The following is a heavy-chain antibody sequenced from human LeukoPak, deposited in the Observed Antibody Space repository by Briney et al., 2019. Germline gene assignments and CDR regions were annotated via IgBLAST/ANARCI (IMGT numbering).Heavy chain of an antibody. CDR2: IKQDGSEK. J-gene: IGHJ4*02. CDR1: GFTFNNYW. V-gene: IGHV3-7*01. D-gene: IGHD4-17*01. Sequence: PGGSLRLSCAASGFTFNNYWMSWVRQAPGKGLEWVANIKQDGSEKYYVGSVRGRFTISRDNAKNSLYLQMNSLRGEDTAVYYCARETTVTAYFDYWGQGTLATVSS. CDR3: ARETTVTAYFDY.